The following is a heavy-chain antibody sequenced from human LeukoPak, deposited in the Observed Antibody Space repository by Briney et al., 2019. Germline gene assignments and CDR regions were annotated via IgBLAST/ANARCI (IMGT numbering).Heavy chain of an antibody. CDR3: ARGIVVVPAAIRRVNWFDP. CDR1: GFTFSSYS. CDR2: INHSGST. D-gene: IGHD2-2*02. V-gene: IGHV4-34*01. J-gene: IGHJ5*02. Sequence: PGGSLRLSCAASGFTFSSYSMNWVRQPPGKGLEWIGEINHSGSTNYNPSLKSRVTISVDTSKNQFSLKLSSVTAADTAVYYCARGIVVVPAAIRRVNWFDPWGQGTLVTVSS.